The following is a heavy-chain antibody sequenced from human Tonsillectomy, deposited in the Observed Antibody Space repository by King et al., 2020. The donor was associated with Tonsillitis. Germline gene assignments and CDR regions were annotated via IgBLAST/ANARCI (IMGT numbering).Heavy chain of an antibody. V-gene: IGHV4-30-4*01. CDR1: GGSIRTGDFY. CDR3: ARGEGTTGGFDY. Sequence: VQLQESGPGLVKPSQTLSLICSVSGGSIRTGDFYWSWIPQPPGKGLEWSGYIYYSGLTYDNPSHQGRVSMSVDASENQFSLKWRSVTAADTAVYYCARGEGTTGGFDYWGQGTLVTVSS. CDR2: IYYSGLT. D-gene: IGHD1-7*01. J-gene: IGHJ4*02.